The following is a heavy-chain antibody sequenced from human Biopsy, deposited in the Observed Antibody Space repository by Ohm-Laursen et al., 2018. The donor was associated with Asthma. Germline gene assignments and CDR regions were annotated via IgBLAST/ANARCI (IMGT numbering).Heavy chain of an antibody. V-gene: IGHV4-61*01. Sequence: SETLSLTCPVSGGSVSSGSYYWTWIRQSPGKGLEWIGETNERGVTNNNPSLKSRVIISIDTYWNRVSLKLTSVTAADTAVYYCARGPELDVWGQGTTVTVSS. CDR3: ARGPELDV. CDR2: TNERGVT. J-gene: IGHJ6*02. CDR1: GGSVSSGSYY.